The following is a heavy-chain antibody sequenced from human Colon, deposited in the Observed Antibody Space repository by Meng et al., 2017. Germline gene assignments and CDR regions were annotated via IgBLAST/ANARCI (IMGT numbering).Heavy chain of an antibody. CDR3: ARESADGGSFDL. V-gene: IGHV1-2*06. Sequence: QVQLVQSGAEVKKPGAPVTVSCKASGYTLYIHWVRLRPGEGLEWMGRINPRTGDTKSAQSFQGRVTMTRDTSTTTFSMDLRSLTTDDSAIYFCARESADGGSFDLWGQGTLVTVSS. D-gene: IGHD2-15*01. CDR1: GYTLY. CDR2: INPRTGDT. J-gene: IGHJ4*02.